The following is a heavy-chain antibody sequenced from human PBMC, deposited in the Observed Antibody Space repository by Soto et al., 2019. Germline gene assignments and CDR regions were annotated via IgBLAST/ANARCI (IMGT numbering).Heavy chain of an antibody. CDR1: GFTVSNNY. CDR3: ARYGDYLYYFDY. CDR2: IYSGGCT. V-gene: IGHV3-53*01. J-gene: IGHJ4*02. D-gene: IGHD4-17*01. Sequence: GPLRLSGATSGFTVSNNYMSWVRQAPGKGLEWVSVIYSGGCTYYADSVKGRFTISRDNSKNTLYLQMNSLRAEDTAVYYCARYGDYLYYFDYCGQGTLVTVSS.